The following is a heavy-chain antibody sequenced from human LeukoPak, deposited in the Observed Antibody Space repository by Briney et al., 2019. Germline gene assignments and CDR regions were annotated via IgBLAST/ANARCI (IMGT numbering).Heavy chain of an antibody. V-gene: IGHV3-48*02. CDR2: IFRGANTM. Sequence: GLECISYIFRGANTMSYADSVRGRFAISRDNVKNSLYLQMNSLRDEDTAVYYCARIEGFYLDYWGQGILVTVSS. J-gene: IGHJ4*02. CDR3: ARIEGFYLDY.